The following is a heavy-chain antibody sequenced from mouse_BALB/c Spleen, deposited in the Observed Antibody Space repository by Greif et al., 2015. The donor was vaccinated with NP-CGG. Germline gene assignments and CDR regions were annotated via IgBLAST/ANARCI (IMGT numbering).Heavy chain of an antibody. CDR1: GYTFSSYW. CDR2: ILPGSGST. Sequence: VQLVESGAELMKPGASVKISCKATGYTFSSYWIEWVKQRPGHGLEWIGEILPGSGSTNYNEKFKGKATFTADTSSNTAYMQLSSLTSEDSAVYYCARGDGSSYWFAYWGQGTLVTVSA. CDR3: ARGDGSSYWFAY. D-gene: IGHD1-1*01. J-gene: IGHJ3*01. V-gene: IGHV1-9*01.